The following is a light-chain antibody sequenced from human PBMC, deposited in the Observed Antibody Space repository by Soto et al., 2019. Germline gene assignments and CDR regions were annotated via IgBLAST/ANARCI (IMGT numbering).Light chain of an antibody. CDR3: PQRSSSPPSYT. CDR1: QSVSSY. CDR2: DAS. J-gene: IGKJ2*01. V-gene: IGKV3-11*01. Sequence: EIVLTQSPATLSLSPGERATLSCRARQSVSSYLAWYQQQPGQAPRLLIYDASNMATGFPARFSGSGSGTDCAPTISSLVPEDFTVYYCPQRSSSPPSYTFGQGTKLQLK.